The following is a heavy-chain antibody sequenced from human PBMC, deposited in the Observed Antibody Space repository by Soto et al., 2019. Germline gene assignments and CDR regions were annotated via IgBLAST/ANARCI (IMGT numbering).Heavy chain of an antibody. CDR2: IWYDGSNK. J-gene: IGHJ6*02. CDR1: GFTFGSYD. CDR3: ARAVYGDYESYYGMDV. V-gene: IGHV3-33*01. D-gene: IGHD4-17*01. Sequence: ESGGGVVQPGSSLRLSCAASGFTFGSYDMHWVRRAPGKGLEWVAVIWYDGSNKYYADSVKGRFTISRDNSKNTLFLQMNSLRGEDTAVYYCARAVYGDYESYYGMDVWGQGTTVTVSS.